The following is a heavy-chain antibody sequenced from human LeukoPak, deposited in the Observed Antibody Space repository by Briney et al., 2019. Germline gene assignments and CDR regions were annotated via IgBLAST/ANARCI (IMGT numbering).Heavy chain of an antibody. CDR3: ARELGVVVAKGGSDY. CDR1: GGSISSYY. J-gene: IGHJ4*02. D-gene: IGHD2-15*01. CDR2: IYYSGST. V-gene: IGHV4-59*01. Sequence: SETLSLTCTVSGGSISSYYWSWIRQPPGKGLEWIGYIYYSGSTNYNPSLKSRVTISVDTSKNQFSLKLSSVTAADTAVYYCARELGVVVAKGGSDYWGQGTLVTASS.